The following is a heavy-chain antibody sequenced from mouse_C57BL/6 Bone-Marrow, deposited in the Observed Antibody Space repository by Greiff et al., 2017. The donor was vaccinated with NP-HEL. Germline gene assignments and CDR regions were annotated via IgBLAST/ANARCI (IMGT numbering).Heavy chain of an antibody. CDR3: AREAVEITTVVDQDWYLDV. D-gene: IGHD1-1*01. V-gene: IGHV5-16*01. CDR1: GFTFSDYY. Sequence: QLVESEGGLVQPGSSMTLSCTASGFTFSDYYMAWVRQVPEKGLEWVATINYDGSSTYYLDSLKSRFIISSDNAKNILYLQMRSLKSEDTATYYCAREAVEITTVVDQDWYLDVWGTGTTVTV. J-gene: IGHJ1*03. CDR2: INYDGSST.